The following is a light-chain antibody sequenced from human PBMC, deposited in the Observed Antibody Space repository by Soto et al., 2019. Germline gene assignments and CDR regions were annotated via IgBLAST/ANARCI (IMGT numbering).Light chain of an antibody. CDR2: AAS. J-gene: IGKJ5*01. CDR1: QDISSW. Sequence: DIQMTQSPPSMSASVGDRVTITCRASQDISSWLAWYQQKPGKAPELLIYAASTLQSGVPSRFSGSGSGTHFTLTISSLQPEDFATYYCQQSNSFSFTFGQGTRLEIK. CDR3: QQSNSFSFT. V-gene: IGKV1-12*02.